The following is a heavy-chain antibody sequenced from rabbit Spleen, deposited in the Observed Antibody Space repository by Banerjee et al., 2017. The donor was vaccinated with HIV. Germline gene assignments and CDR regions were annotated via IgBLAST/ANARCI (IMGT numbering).Heavy chain of an antibody. D-gene: IGHD4-1*01. Sequence: QSLEESGGDLVKPGASLTLTCTASGVSFSSWWMCWVRQAPGKGLEWIACIHAGSSSNTYYANWAKVRFTISKTSSTVTLKMTSLTAADTATYFCARDVAGVIGWNFYLWGPVSLVTGS. CDR2: IHAGSSSNT. CDR1: GVSFSSWW. J-gene: IGHJ4*01. V-gene: IGHV1S40*01. CDR3: ARDVAGVIGWNFYL.